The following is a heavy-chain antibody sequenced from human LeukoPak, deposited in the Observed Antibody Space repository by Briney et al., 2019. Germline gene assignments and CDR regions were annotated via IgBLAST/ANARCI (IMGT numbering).Heavy chain of an antibody. CDR1: GGSFSGYY. CDR3: ARGASWIQLMLLLDY. D-gene: IGHD5-18*01. CDR2: INHSGST. J-gene: IGHJ4*02. Sequence: PSETLSLTCAVYGGSFSGYYWSWIRQPPGKGLEWIGEINHSGSTNYNPSLKSRVTISVDTSKNQFSLKLSSVTAADTAVNYCARGASWIQLMLLLDYWGQGTLVTVSS. V-gene: IGHV4-34*01.